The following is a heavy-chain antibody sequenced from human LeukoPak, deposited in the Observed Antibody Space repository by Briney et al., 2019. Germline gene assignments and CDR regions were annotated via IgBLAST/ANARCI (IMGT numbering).Heavy chain of an antibody. J-gene: IGHJ4*02. D-gene: IGHD2-2*01. Sequence: GGSLRLSCAASGFTFSSYEMNWVRQAPGKGLEWVSYISSSGSTIYYADSVKGRFTISRDNAKNSLYLQMNSLRAEDTAVYYCARSYQPLLLDYWGQGTLVTVSS. CDR1: GFTFSSYE. CDR3: ARSYQPLLLDY. V-gene: IGHV3-48*03. CDR2: ISSSGSTI.